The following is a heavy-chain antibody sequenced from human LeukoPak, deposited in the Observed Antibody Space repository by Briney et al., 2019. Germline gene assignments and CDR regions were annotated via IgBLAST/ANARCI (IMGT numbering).Heavy chain of an antibody. CDR3: ATLMAHLDY. J-gene: IGHJ4*02. D-gene: IGHD2-8*01. Sequence: GASVKVSCKAAGYNFPAYFIHWVRQAPGQGLEWMGWINPNSGDTNYAQKFQGRVTMTRDTTISTAYMELSRLRSDDTAVFYCATLMAHLDYWGQGTLVTVSS. V-gene: IGHV1-2*02. CDR1: GYNFPAYF. CDR2: INPNSGDT.